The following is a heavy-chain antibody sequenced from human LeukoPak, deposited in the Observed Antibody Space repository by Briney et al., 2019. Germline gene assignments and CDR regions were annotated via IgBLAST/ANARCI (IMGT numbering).Heavy chain of an antibody. CDR3: VRDQTWSFDS. V-gene: IGHV3-48*01. D-gene: IGHD2-8*02. J-gene: IGHJ4*02. CDR2: IRSSGTEM. Sequence: GGSLRLSCAASGFTFSTDPMNWVRQAPGKGLEWLSNIRSSGTEMYYAESVKGRFTISRDNAKNSLFLQMNSPRVEDTAVYYCVRDQTWSFDSWGQGALVTVSS. CDR1: GFTFSTDP.